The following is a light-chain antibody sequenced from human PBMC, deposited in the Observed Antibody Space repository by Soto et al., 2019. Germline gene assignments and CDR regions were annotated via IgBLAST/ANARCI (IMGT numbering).Light chain of an antibody. Sequence: QSALTQPPSASGSPGQSVTISCTGTSSDIGGYNYVSWYQHHPCKAPKLMIYEVTKRPSGVPDRFSGSRSGNTASLTVSGLQAEDEADYYCSSYAGSNKGVFGGGTKLTVL. CDR2: EVT. J-gene: IGLJ2*01. CDR1: SSDIGGYNY. CDR3: SSYAGSNKGV. V-gene: IGLV2-8*01.